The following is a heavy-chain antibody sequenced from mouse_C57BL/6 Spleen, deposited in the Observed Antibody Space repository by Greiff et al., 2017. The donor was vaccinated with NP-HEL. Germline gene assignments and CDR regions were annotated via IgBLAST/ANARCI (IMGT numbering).Heavy chain of an antibody. Sequence: VQLKQSGAELVKPGASVKLSCKASGYTFTEYTIHWVKQRSGQGLEWIGWFYPGSGSIKYNEKFKDKATLTADKSSSTVYMELSRLTSEDSAVYFCARHEAPLYYYGSPFAYWGQGTLVTVSA. D-gene: IGHD1-1*01. V-gene: IGHV1-62-2*01. J-gene: IGHJ3*01. CDR1: GYTFTEYT. CDR2: FYPGSGSI. CDR3: ARHEAPLYYYGSPFAY.